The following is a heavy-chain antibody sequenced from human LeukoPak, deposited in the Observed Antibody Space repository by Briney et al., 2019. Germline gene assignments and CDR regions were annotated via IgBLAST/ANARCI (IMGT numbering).Heavy chain of an antibody. Sequence: QPGGSLRLSCAASGFFFSSYGMHWVRLAPGKGLEWVALIWYDGSNKYYADSVKGRFTISRDNSKNTLSLQMNSLRAEDTAVYYCARAHYNWSEPPFDSWGQGTLVTVSS. J-gene: IGHJ4*02. V-gene: IGHV3-33*01. CDR2: IWYDGSNK. D-gene: IGHD1-20*01. CDR3: ARAHYNWSEPPFDS. CDR1: GFFFSSYG.